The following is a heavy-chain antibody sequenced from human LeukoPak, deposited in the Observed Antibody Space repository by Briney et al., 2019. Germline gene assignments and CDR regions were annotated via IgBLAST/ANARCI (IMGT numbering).Heavy chain of an antibody. CDR3: AKDRPNYHESNGHYYRPNGDY. J-gene: IGHJ4*02. Sequence: RGSLRLSCAASGFTFNIYAVSWVRQAPGKGLEWVSSITSSGAGTFYADSVKDRFTISRDNSKNTLYLQMSRLRAEDTAVYYCAKDRPNYHESNGHYYRPNGDYWGQGTLVTVSS. CDR1: GFTFNIYA. D-gene: IGHD3-22*01. V-gene: IGHV3-23*01. CDR2: ITSSGAGT.